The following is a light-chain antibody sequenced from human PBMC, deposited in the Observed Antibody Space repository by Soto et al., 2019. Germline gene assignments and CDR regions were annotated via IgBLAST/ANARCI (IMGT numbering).Light chain of an antibody. J-gene: IGKJ3*01. Sequence: EIVLTQSPATLSLSPGERATLSCRASQGISTYLAWYQQKPGQAPRLLIYDASSRATGIPARFSGSGSETDFTLTINSLEPEDFAFYYCQQRSTWPPIFGPGTKVHIK. CDR3: QQRSTWPPI. V-gene: IGKV3-11*01. CDR2: DAS. CDR1: QGISTY.